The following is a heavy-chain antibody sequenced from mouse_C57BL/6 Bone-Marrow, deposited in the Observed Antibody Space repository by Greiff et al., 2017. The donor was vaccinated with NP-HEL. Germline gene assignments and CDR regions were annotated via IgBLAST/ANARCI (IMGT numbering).Heavy chain of an antibody. CDR3: ASGRGAMDY. J-gene: IGHJ4*01. V-gene: IGHV1-81*01. Sequence: QVQLQQSGAELARPGASVKLSCTASGYTFPGYGIRWVKQRTGQGLEWIGEIYPKSGDTYYTAKFKGKATLTADTSSITAYMELRRLTSEDSAVYVCASGRGAMDYWGQGTAVTVSS. D-gene: IGHD6-1*01. CDR1: GYTFPGYG. CDR2: IYPKSGDT.